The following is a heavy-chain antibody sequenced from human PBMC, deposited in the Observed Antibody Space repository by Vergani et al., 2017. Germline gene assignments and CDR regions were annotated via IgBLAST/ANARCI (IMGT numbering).Heavy chain of an antibody. CDR1: GGSISGSRYY. V-gene: IGHV4-39*01. J-gene: IGHJ5*02. CDR2: IYYSGST. Sequence: QLQLQESGPGLVKPSETLSLTCTVSGGSISGSRYYWGWIRQPPGKGLEWIGSIYYSGSTYYNPSLKSLVTISVDTSKNQFSLKLSSVTAADTAVYYCARHMKAVGIPIWFDPWGQGTLVTVSS. D-gene: IGHD6-13*01. CDR3: ARHMKAVGIPIWFDP.